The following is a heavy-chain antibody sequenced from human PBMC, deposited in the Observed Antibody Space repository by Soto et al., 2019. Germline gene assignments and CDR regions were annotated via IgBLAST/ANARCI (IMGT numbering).Heavy chain of an antibody. CDR3: ASLVLLWFGELPDY. CDR2: ISYDGSNK. V-gene: IGHV3-30-3*01. J-gene: IGHJ4*02. CDR1: GFTFSSYA. Sequence: GGSLRLSCAASGFTFSSYAMHWVRQAPGKGLEWVAVISYDGSNKYYADSVKGRFTISRDNSKNTLYLQMNSLRAEDTAVYYCASLVLLWFGELPDYWGQGTLVTVSS. D-gene: IGHD3-10*01.